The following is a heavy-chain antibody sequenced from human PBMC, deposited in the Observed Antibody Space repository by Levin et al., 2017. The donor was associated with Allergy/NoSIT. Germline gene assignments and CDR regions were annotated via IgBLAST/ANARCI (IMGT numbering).Heavy chain of an antibody. CDR1: GFTFSSYE. V-gene: IGHV3-48*03. Sequence: LSLTCAASGFTFSSYEMNWVRQAPGKGLEWVSYISSSGSTIYYADSMKGRFTISRDNAKNSLYLQMNSLRAEDTAVYYCARDRIAAAGGLGIAAYWGQGTLVTVSS. D-gene: IGHD6-13*01. J-gene: IGHJ4*02. CDR3: ARDRIAAAGGLGIAAY. CDR2: ISSSGSTI.